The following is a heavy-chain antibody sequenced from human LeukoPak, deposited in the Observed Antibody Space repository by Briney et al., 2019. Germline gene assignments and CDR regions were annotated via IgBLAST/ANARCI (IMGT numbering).Heavy chain of an antibody. Sequence: GGSLRLSSAPSRFTFSSYAMNCVRDAPGKGRECGSTISGGGGDTHYPDSVGGRFTTSRANSKNTLSLQMDSLKADDTAVYYCGKSGSRDWDYFEYWGEGPLVTASS. V-gene: IGHV3-23*01. CDR2: ISGGGGDT. D-gene: IGHD6-13*01. J-gene: IGHJ4*02. CDR1: RFTFSSYA. CDR3: GKSGSRDWDYFEY.